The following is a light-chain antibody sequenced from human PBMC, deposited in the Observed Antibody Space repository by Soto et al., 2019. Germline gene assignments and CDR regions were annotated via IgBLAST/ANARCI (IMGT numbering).Light chain of an antibody. CDR1: QSLSSN. CDR2: GAS. CDR3: QRYNNWPPIT. V-gene: IGKV3-15*01. Sequence: EIVMTQSPATLSVSPGESATLSCRASQSLSSNLAWYQQKPGQAPRLLIYGASTRATGIPARFSGSGSGTEFTLTISSLQSEDFAVYYCQRYNNWPPITFGQGTRLEI. J-gene: IGKJ5*01.